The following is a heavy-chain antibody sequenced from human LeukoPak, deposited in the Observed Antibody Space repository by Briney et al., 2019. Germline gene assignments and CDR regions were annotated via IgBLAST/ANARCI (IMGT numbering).Heavy chain of an antibody. D-gene: IGHD3-22*01. CDR1: GYFFTGHG. J-gene: IGHJ4*02. Sequence: ASVKVSCKASGYFFTGHGIGWVRQAPGQGLEWMGWISAYNGNTIYGQKFRGRLTMTTDSSTNTAYLELRNLRSDDTATYYCARGTLGGITTGDYWGQGTLVTVSS. CDR3: ARGTLGGITTGDY. CDR2: ISAYNGNT. V-gene: IGHV1-18*01.